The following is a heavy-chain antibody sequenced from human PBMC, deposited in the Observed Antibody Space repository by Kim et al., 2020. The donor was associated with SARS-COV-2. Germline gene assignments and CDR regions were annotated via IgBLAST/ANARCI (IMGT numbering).Heavy chain of an antibody. V-gene: IGHV3-30*18. CDR2: ISYDGSNK. J-gene: IGHJ4*02. D-gene: IGHD3-22*01. Sequence: GGSLRLSCAASGFTFSSYGMHWVRQAPGKGLEWVAVISYDGSNKYYADSVKGRFTISRDNSKNTLYLQMNSLRAEDTAVYYCAKAPFHYYDSSGYYGGVDYWGQGTLVTVSS. CDR3: AKAPFHYYDSSGYYGGVDY. CDR1: GFTFSSYG.